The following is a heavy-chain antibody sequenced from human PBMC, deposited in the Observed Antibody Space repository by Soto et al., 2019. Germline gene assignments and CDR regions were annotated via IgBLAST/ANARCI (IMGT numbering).Heavy chain of an antibody. V-gene: IGHV3-15*07. CDR2: IKSKTDGGTT. J-gene: IGHJ4*02. CDR1: GFTFSNAW. D-gene: IGHD1-26*01. Sequence: PGGSLRLSCAASGFTFSNAWMNWVRQAPGKGLEWVGRIKSKTDGGTTDYAAPVKGRFSISRDNFKKTLYLQMNNLRVEDTAIYYCVKDRYEWELNQGFDFWGQGTLVTVSS. CDR3: VKDRYEWELNQGFDF.